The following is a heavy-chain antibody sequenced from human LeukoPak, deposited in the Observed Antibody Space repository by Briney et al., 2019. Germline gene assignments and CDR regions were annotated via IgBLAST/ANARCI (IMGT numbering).Heavy chain of an antibody. D-gene: IGHD2-2*01. CDR1: GFTFSSYA. J-gene: IGHJ6*03. Sequence: GGSLRLSCAASGFTFSSYAMSWVRQAPGKGLEWVSAISGSGGSTYYADSVKGRFTISRDNSKNTLYLQMNSLRAEDTAVYYCAKLATDCSSTSCYLTHYYYMDVWGKGTTVTVSS. V-gene: IGHV3-23*01. CDR2: ISGSGGST. CDR3: AKLATDCSSTSCYLTHYYYMDV.